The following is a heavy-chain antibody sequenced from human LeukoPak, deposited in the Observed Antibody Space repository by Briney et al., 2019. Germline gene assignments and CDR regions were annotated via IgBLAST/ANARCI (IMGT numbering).Heavy chain of an antibody. CDR3: ARDRAVAGTGNWFDP. CDR1: GFTFSSYR. CDR2: IKQDGSEK. J-gene: IGHJ5*02. V-gene: IGHV3-7*01. Sequence: PGGSLRLSCAASGFTFSSYRMRWVRQAPGKGLEWVANIKQDGSEKYYVDSVKGRFTISRDNAKNSLYLQMNSLRAEDTAVYYCARDRAVAGTGNWFDPWGQGTLVTVSS. D-gene: IGHD6-19*01.